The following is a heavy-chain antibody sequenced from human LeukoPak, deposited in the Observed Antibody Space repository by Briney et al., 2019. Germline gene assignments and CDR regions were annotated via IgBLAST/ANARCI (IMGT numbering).Heavy chain of an antibody. Sequence: PSETLSLTCAVYGGSFSGYYWSWIRQPPGKGLDWIGEINHSGSTNYNPSLKSRVTISVDTSKNQFSLKLSSVTAADTAVYYCARGHTVTTPWFDPWGQGTLVTVSS. CDR3: ARGHTVTTPWFDP. D-gene: IGHD4-11*01. CDR2: INHSGST. V-gene: IGHV4-34*01. CDR1: GGSFSGYY. J-gene: IGHJ5*02.